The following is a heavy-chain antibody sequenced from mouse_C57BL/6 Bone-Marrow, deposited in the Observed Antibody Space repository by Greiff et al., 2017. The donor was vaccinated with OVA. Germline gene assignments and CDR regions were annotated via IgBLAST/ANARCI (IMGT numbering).Heavy chain of an antibody. J-gene: IGHJ3*01. Sequence: VMLVESGAELARPGASVKLSCKASGYTFTSYGISWVKQRTGQGLEWIGEIYPRSGNTYYNEKFKGKATLTADKSSSTAYMELRSLTSEDSAVYFCARSAIYYYGSSYLAWFAYWGQGTLVTVSA. V-gene: IGHV1-81*01. D-gene: IGHD1-1*01. CDR3: ARSAIYYYGSSYLAWFAY. CDR2: IYPRSGNT. CDR1: GYTFTSYG.